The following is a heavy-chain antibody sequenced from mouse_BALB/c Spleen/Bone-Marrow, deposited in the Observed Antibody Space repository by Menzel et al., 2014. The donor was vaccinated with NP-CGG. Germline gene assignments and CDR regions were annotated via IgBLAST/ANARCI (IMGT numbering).Heavy chain of an antibody. D-gene: IGHD1-2*01. V-gene: IGHV14-3*02. Sequence: VQLQQPGAELVKPGASVKLSCTASGFNIKDTYMHWVKQRPEQGLEWIGRIDPANGSTKYDPKFQGKATITADTSSNTAYLQLSSLTSEDTAVYYCARDYYGYYFDYGGQGTTLTGSS. CDR3: ARDYYGYYFDY. J-gene: IGHJ2*01. CDR1: GFNIKDTY. CDR2: IDPANGST.